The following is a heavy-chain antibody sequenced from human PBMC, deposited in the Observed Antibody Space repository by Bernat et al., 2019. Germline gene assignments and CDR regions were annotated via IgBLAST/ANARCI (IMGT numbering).Heavy chain of an antibody. V-gene: IGHV3-73*01. D-gene: IGHD6-19*01. CDR2: IRSKANSYAT. Sequence: EVQLVESGGGLVQPGGSLKLSCAASGFTFSGSAMHWVRQASGKGLEWVGRIRSKANSYATAYAASVKGRFTISRDDSKNTAYLQMNSLKTEDTAVYYCATQGSGWYSPFDYWGQGTLVTVSS. CDR1: GFTFSGSA. CDR3: ATQGSGWYSPFDY. J-gene: IGHJ4*02.